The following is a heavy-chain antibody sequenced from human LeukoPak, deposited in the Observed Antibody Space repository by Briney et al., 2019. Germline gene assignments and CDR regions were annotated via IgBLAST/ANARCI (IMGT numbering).Heavy chain of an antibody. J-gene: IGHJ5*01. CDR2: IYPRDGST. CDR3: ARGFRLNTSWDS. Sequence: ASVKVSCKASGYTFTSNYIHWVRQAPGQGLEWMGMIYPRDGSTSYAQKFQGRVTVTRDTSTSTVHMELSGLRSEDTAVYYRARGFRLNTSWDSWGQGTLVTVSS. V-gene: IGHV1-46*01. D-gene: IGHD2-2*01. CDR1: GYTFTSNY.